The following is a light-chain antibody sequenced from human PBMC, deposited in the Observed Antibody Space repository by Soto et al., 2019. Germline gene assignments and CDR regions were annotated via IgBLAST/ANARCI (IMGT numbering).Light chain of an antibody. CDR3: QPYYNWVLLT. J-gene: IGKJ4*01. V-gene: IGKV3-15*01. CDR2: GAS. CDR1: QSVSSN. Sequence: EIVMTQSPATLSVSPGERATLSCRASQSVSSNLAWYQQKPGQAPRLLIYGASTSATGIPARFSGSGSGTEFTLTNNSLQSDACAQYYCQPYYNWVLLTVGGGTKVESK.